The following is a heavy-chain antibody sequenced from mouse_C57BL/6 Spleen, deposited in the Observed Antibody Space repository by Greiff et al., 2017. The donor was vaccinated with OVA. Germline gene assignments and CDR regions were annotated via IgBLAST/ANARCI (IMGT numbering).Heavy chain of an antibody. D-gene: IGHD2-3*01. CDR1: GYTFTSYW. V-gene: IGHV1-72*01. J-gene: IGHJ3*01. Sequence: QVQLKQPGAELVKPGASVKLSCKASGYTFTSYWVHWVKQRPGRGLEWIGRIDPNSGGTKYNEKFKSKATLTVDKPSSTAYMQLSSLTSEDSAVYYCASEDGYSMAWFAYWGQGTLVTVSA. CDR2: IDPNSGGT. CDR3: ASEDGYSMAWFAY.